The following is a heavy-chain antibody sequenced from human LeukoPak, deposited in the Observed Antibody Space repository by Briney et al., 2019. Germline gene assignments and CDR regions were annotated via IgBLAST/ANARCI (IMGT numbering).Heavy chain of an antibody. CDR3: AREGTGYSDGY. CDR2: RWYDGSNK. CDR1: GFTFSNYG. D-gene: IGHD4-17*01. V-gene: IGHV3-33*01. Sequence: GGSLRLSCAAFGFTFSNYGVHWVRQAPGKGLGRVAIRWYDGSNKYYTDSVRGRFTISTDDAKNSLFLQMISLRAEDTAVYYCAREGTGYSDGYWGQGTRVTVSS. J-gene: IGHJ4*02.